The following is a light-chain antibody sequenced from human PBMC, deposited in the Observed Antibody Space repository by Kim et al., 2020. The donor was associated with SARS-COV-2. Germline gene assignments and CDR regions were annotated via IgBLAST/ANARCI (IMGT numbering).Light chain of an antibody. J-gene: IGKJ3*01. Sequence: TVSPGDSATLSCRASRRVASNLARYKPNPGHAPRLLIFAACTRATGVTARFSGTGSGTEFTLTISSLQPEDFEIYYRQQYNTWPLFGPGTKVDIK. CDR3: QQYNTWPL. CDR2: AAC. V-gene: IGKV3-15*01. CDR1: RRVASN.